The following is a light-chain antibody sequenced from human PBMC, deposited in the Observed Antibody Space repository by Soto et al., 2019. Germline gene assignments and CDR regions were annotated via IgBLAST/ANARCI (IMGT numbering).Light chain of an antibody. Sequence: EIVMTQSPATLSVSPGERATLSCRASQSVSSNLAWYQQKPGQAPRLLIYGTSTRATGIPARFSGSGSGTEFTLTISSLQSEDFAVYYCQQYSNWPPLTFGGGTKV. CDR3: QQYSNWPPLT. V-gene: IGKV3-15*01. CDR1: QSVSSN. CDR2: GTS. J-gene: IGKJ4*01.